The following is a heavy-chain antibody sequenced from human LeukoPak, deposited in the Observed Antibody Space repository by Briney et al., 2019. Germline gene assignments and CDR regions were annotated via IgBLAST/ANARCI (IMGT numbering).Heavy chain of an antibody. CDR1: GYFISRGYY. D-gene: IGHD2-15*01. CDR3: ARVPVGYCDGGTCWFDY. J-gene: IGHJ4*02. CDR2: IYDTGTT. V-gene: IGHV4-38-2*01. Sequence: PSETLSLTCGVSGYFISRGYYWGWVRQPPGKGLEWIGSIYDTGTTYYNPSLKSRVIIASDTSKNQFSLKLNSVTAADTAVYFCARVPVGYCDGGTCWFDYWGQGTLVTVSS.